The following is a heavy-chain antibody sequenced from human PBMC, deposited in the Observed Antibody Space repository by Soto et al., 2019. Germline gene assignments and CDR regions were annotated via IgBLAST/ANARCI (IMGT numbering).Heavy chain of an antibody. D-gene: IGHD6-13*01. Sequence: SETLSLTCTVSGGSISSGDYYWSWIRQPPGKGLEWIGYIYYSGSTYYNPSLKSRVTISVDTSKNQFSLKLISVTAADTAVYYCARGIAAAAGPYGMDFWGQGTTVTVSS. CDR1: GGSISSGDYY. CDR2: IYYSGST. V-gene: IGHV4-30-4*01. J-gene: IGHJ6*02. CDR3: ARGIAAAAGPYGMDF.